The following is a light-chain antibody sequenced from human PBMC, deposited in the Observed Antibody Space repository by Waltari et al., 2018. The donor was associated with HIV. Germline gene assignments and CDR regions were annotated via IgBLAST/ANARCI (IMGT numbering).Light chain of an antibody. CDR1: QDITNY. CDR2: DAS. J-gene: IGKJ3*01. Sequence: DIPMTQSPSSLSASVGDRVTITCQASQDITNYLNWYQQKPGKAPKLLIFDASNLERGVPSRFSGSGSGTDFTFTISSLQPEDVATYFCQQYDNLFTFGPGTRVDLK. CDR3: QQYDNLFT. V-gene: IGKV1-33*01.